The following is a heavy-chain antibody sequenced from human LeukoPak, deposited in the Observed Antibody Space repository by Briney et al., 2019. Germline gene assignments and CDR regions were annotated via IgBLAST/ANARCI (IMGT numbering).Heavy chain of an antibody. D-gene: IGHD4-23*01. CDR3: AGFGYGGTTPLDY. J-gene: IGHJ4*02. V-gene: IGHV4-4*07. CDR1: GGSISSYY. CDR2: IYTSGST. Sequence: PSETLSLTCTVSGGSISSYYWSWIRQPAGKGLEWIGRIYTSGSTNYNPSLKSRVTMSVDSSKNQFSLKLTSVTAADTAVYYCAGFGYGGTTPLDYWGQGTLVIVSS.